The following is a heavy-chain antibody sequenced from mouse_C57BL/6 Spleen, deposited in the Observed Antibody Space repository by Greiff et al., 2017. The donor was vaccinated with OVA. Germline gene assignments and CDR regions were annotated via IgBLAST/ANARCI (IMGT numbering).Heavy chain of an antibody. Sequence: QVQLQQPGAELVKPGASVKLSCKASGYTFTSYWMHWVKQRPGQGLEWIGMIHPNSGSTNYNEKFKSKATLTVDKSSSTAYMQLSSLTSEDSAVYYCARGGTAQAYSAWFAYWGQGTLVTVSA. V-gene: IGHV1-64*01. J-gene: IGHJ3*01. D-gene: IGHD3-2*02. CDR3: ARGGTAQAYSAWFAY. CDR1: GYTFTSYW. CDR2: IHPNSGST.